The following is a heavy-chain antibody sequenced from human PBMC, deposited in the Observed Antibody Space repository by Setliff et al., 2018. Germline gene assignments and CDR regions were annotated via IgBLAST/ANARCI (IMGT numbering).Heavy chain of an antibody. CDR3: TRDIVVFTDIDYYYSGMDV. V-gene: IGHV3-74*01. Sequence: GGSLRLSCAASGFAFNTYWMHWVRQVPGKGLVWVARINGDGSVANYADAVKGRFTISRDNAKNTLSLQMNTLKAEDTAVYYCTRDIVVFTDIDYYYSGMDVWGQGPGSPSP. D-gene: IGHD2-21*01. J-gene: IGHJ6*02. CDR1: GFAFNTYW. CDR2: INGDGSVA.